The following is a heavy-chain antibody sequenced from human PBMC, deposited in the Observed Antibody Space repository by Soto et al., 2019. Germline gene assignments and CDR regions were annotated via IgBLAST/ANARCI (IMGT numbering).Heavy chain of an antibody. CDR2: IHHSGST. Sequence: QVQLQQWGAGLLKPSETLSLTCAVYGGSLSGSYWSWIRQPPGTGLEWFGEIHHSGSTYYNPSLKSRVTLSVDTTKNHFSLKLNAMTAANTAVYYCASPGYCSDSTCSPDYWGQGTLVTVSS. V-gene: IGHV4-34*01. D-gene: IGHD2-15*01. CDR3: ASPGYCSDSTCSPDY. J-gene: IGHJ4*02. CDR1: GGSLSGSY.